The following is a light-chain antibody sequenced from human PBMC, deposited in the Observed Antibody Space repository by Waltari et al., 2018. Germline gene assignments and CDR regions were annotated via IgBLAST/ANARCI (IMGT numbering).Light chain of an antibody. CDR1: QSIGRY. J-gene: IGKJ1*01. Sequence: VVLTQSPGPLSLSPVDRATLSCRASQSIGRYLVWYQQRPGQAPRLLIYAASTRATGIPDRFSGSGSGTDFTLTISRLEPEDFAVYYCQNHERLPATFGQGTKVEIK. V-gene: IGKV3-20*01. CDR3: QNHERLPAT. CDR2: AAS.